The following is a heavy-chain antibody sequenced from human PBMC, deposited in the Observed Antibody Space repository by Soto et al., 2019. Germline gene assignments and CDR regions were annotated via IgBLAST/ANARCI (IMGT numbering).Heavy chain of an antibody. D-gene: IGHD3-10*01. CDR1: GYTFTTYA. CDR3: ARDQGYYDSGGYYKP. CDR2: INDANGNT. Sequence: QVQLVQSGAEVKQPGASVKVSCKASGYTFTTYAIHWVRQAPRQRLEWMGWINDANGNTKYSQKFQGRVTITRTTSATTSYMELSSLRSEDTAVYYCARDQGYYDSGGYYKPWGQGTLVTVSS. V-gene: IGHV1-3*01. J-gene: IGHJ5*02.